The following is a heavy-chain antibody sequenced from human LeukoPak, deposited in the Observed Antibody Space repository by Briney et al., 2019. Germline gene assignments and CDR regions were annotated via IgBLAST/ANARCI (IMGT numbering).Heavy chain of an antibody. CDR1: GFTFSSFW. V-gene: IGHV3-74*01. CDR2: INSDGSSR. CDR3: AKDAFYSSGMRFDY. D-gene: IGHD6-19*01. Sequence: QSGGSLRLSCVASGFTFSSFWMYWVRRAPGKGLVWVSRINSDGSSRSYADSVKGRFTISRDNSKNTLYLQMNSLRAEDTAVYYCAKDAFYSSGMRFDYWGQGTLVTVSS. J-gene: IGHJ4*02.